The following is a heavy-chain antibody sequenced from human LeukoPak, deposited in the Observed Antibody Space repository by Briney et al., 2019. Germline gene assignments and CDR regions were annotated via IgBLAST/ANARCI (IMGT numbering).Heavy chain of an antibody. CDR1: GYTFTGYY. Sequence: AAVKVSCKASGYTFTGYYMHWVRQAPGQGLAWMGWINPNSGCTNYAQKFQGRVTMTRDTSISTAYMELSRLRSDDTAVYYCARGEKTYYDFWSGYYTGTDIVDYWGQATLVTVSS. J-gene: IGHJ4*02. CDR2: INPNSGCT. CDR3: ARGEKTYYDFWSGYYTGTDIVDY. V-gene: IGHV1-2*02. D-gene: IGHD3-3*01.